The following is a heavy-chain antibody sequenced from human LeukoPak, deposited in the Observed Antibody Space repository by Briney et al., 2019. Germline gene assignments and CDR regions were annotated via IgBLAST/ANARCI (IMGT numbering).Heavy chain of an antibody. D-gene: IGHD3-22*01. V-gene: IGHV3-9*01. J-gene: IGHJ4*02. CDR1: GFTFDDYA. Sequence: GGSLRLSCAASGFTFDDYAIHWVRQAPGKGLEWVSGISWNSGSIGYADSVKGRFTISRDNAKNSLYLQMNSLRAEDTALYYCAKEGLPGKWLPFDYWGRGTLVTVSS. CDR2: ISWNSGSI. CDR3: AKEGLPGKWLPFDY.